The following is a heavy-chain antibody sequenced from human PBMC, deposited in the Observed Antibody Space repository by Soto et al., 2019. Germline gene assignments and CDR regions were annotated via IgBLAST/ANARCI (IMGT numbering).Heavy chain of an antibody. V-gene: IGHV3-66*01. D-gene: IGHD3-3*01. CDR2: ISSNGHT. CDR3: ARDSLGGAYNFLH. CDR1: GFTVSSLY. J-gene: IGHJ4*02. Sequence: EVQLVDSGGDLVQPGGSLRLSCAASGFTVSSLYMTWVRQAPGKGLQWVAVISSNGHTYYADSVKGRFTISRDNFKNTVYLQTNNLRAEDTAMDYCARDSLGGAYNFLHGGRGTLVPVSS.